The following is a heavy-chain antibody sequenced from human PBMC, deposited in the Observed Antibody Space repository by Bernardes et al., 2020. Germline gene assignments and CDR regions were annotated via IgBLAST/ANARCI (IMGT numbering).Heavy chain of an antibody. CDR1: GFTFSSSG. D-gene: IGHD5-12*01. J-gene: IGHJ4*02. V-gene: IGHV3-33*01. Sequence: GGSLILSCAASGFTFSSSGMHWVRQAPGPGLEWVAVIWYDGSNKYYADSVKGRFTISRDNSKNTLYLQMNSLRAEDTAVYYCARDLGDSGYDWIDYWGQGTLVTVSS. CDR3: ARDLGDSGYDWIDY. CDR2: IWYDGSNK.